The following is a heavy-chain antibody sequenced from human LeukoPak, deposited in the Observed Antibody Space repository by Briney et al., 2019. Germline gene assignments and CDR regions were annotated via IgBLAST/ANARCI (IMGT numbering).Heavy chain of an antibody. J-gene: IGHJ4*02. CDR3: ARGLKFGGVIPRGY. CDR2: ISSSGSTI. V-gene: IGHV3-48*03. Sequence: GGSLRLSCAASGFTFSSYEMNWVRQAPGKGLEWVSYISSSGSTIYYADSVKGRFTISRDNAKNSLYLQMNSLRAEDTAVYYCARGLKFGGVIPRGYWGQGTLVTVSS. D-gene: IGHD3-16*02. CDR1: GFTFSSYE.